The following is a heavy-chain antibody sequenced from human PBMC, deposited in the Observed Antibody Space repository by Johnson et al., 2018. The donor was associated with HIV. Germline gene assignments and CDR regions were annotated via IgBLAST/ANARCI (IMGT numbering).Heavy chain of an antibody. J-gene: IGHJ3*02. CDR3: ARAGAVGFDAFDI. CDR2: IYSGGST. D-gene: IGHD6-19*01. Sequence: VQLVESGGGLVQPGGSLRLFCAASGFIVSSNYMRWVRQAPGKGLEWVSVIYSGGSTYYADSVKGRFTISRDNSKNTLYLQMNSLRAEDTAVYYCARAGAVGFDAFDIWGQGTMVTVSS. CDR1: GFIVSSNY. V-gene: IGHV3-66*02.